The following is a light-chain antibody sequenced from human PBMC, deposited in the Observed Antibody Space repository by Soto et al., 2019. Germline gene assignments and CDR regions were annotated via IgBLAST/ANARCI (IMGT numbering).Light chain of an antibody. Sequence: QSALTQPASVSGSPGQSITISCTGTSSDVGAYDYVSWYQQNPGKAPKLIISEVSDRPSGVSNRFSGSKSGNTASLTISGLQAEDEADYCCSAYTTTNTLWVFGGGTKVTVL. CDR2: EVS. CDR1: SSDVGAYDY. V-gene: IGLV2-14*01. CDR3: SAYTTTNTLWV. J-gene: IGLJ3*02.